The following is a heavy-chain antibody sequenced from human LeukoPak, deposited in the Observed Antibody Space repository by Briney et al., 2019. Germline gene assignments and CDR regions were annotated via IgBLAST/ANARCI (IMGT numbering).Heavy chain of an antibody. J-gene: IGHJ3*02. Sequence: GALGPFRASSGFHFRNYNMEWVRQAPSQGLGWGAVMSYDGSIEYHADSVKGRFTISRDNSKNTLYLQMNSLRAEGTAVYYCARGQGLKGAFDIWGQGTVVTVS. CDR1: GFHFRNYN. V-gene: IGHV3-30*04. CDR2: MSYDGSIE. CDR3: ARGQGLKGAFDI.